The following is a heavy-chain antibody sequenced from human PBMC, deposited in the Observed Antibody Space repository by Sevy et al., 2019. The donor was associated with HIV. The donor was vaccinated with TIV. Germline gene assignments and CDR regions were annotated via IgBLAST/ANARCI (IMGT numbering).Heavy chain of an antibody. Sequence: GGSLRLSCVASGFTFSRYSMHWVRQAPGKGLEWVATISFDASNKHYADSVKGRFTISRDNFQNSLFLQMNSLRPEDTAWYYCALERLSSDVAEYFQNWGQGTLVTVSS. D-gene: IGHD1-1*01. CDR3: ALERLSSDVAEYFQN. V-gene: IGHV3-30*04. J-gene: IGHJ1*01. CDR2: ISFDASNK. CDR1: GFTFSRYS.